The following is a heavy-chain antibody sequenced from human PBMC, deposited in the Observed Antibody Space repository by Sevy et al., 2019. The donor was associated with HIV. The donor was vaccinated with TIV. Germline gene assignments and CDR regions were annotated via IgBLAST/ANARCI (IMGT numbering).Heavy chain of an antibody. CDR1: GGSISSGSYY. Sequence: SETLSLTCTVSGGSISSGSYYWSWIRQPAGKGLEWIGRIYTSGSTNYNPSLKSRVTMSVDTSKNQFSLKLSSVTAADTAVYYCAASVAGSFLDYWGQGTLVTVSS. V-gene: IGHV4-61*02. CDR3: AASVAGSFLDY. D-gene: IGHD6-19*01. J-gene: IGHJ4*02. CDR2: IYTSGST.